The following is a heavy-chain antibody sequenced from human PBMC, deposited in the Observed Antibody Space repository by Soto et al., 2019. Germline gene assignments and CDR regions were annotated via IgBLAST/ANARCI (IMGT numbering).Heavy chain of an antibody. CDR2: ISAYNGNT. J-gene: IGHJ5*02. CDR3: ARGYCSGGSCSNWFDP. CDR1: GYTFTSYG. V-gene: IGHV1-18*04. D-gene: IGHD2-15*01. Sequence: ASVKVSCKASGYTFTSYGISWVRQAPGQGLEWMGWISAYNGNTNYAQKLQGRVTMTTDTSTSTAYMELRSLRSDDTAVYYCARGYCSGGSCSNWFDPWGQGTLVTVSS.